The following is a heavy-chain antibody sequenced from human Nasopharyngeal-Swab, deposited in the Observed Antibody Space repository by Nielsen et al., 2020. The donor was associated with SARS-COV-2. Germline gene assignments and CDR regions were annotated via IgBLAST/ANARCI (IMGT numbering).Heavy chain of an antibody. V-gene: IGHV3-73*01. CDR1: GFTFSGSA. D-gene: IGHD2-21*02. Sequence: GGSLRLSCAASGFTFSGSAMHWVRQASGKGLEWVGRIRSKANSYATAYAASVKGRFTISRDDSKNTAYLQMNSLKTEDTAVYYCTSLRVVTLKGKDVWGQGTTVTVSS. J-gene: IGHJ6*02. CDR2: IRSKANSYAT. CDR3: TSLRVVTLKGKDV.